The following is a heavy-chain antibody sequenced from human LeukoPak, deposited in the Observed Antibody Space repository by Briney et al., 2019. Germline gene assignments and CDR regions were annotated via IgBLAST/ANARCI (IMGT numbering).Heavy chain of an antibody. CDR3: ARDLGVLVGATFYDY. CDR2: IIPIFGTA. V-gene: IGHV1-69*13. Sequence: ASVKVSCKASGGTFSSYAISWVRQAPGQGLEWMGGIIPIFGTANYAQKFQGRVTITADESTSTAYMELRSLRSDDTAVYYCARDLGVLVGATFYDYWGQGTLVTVSS. D-gene: IGHD1-26*01. CDR1: GGTFSSYA. J-gene: IGHJ4*02.